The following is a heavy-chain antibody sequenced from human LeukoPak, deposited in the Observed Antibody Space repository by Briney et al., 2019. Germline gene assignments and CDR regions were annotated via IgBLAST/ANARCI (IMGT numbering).Heavy chain of an antibody. J-gene: IGHJ4*02. CDR3: AGGNTWPGLSY. CDR1: GFTVSGNY. V-gene: IGHV3-53*01. Sequence: GGSLRISCAAPGFTVSGNYMSWVRQAPGKGLEWVSVIYTAGSTYNADSVKGRFTISRDKSKNTLYLQMNTLRAKDTAVYFCAGGNTWPGLSYWGQGTLFTVSS. CDR2: IYTAGST. D-gene: IGHD6-25*01.